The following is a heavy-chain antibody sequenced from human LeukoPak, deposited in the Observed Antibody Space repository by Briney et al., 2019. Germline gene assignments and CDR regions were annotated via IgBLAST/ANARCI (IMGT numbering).Heavy chain of an antibody. J-gene: IGHJ4*02. CDR1: GYTFSTYG. CDR2: IAGNSAAT. D-gene: IGHD3-9*01. V-gene: IGHV3-23*01. CDR3: AKNTPATGLSYFDS. Sequence: GGCLRLSWAASGYTFSTYGITWVRQAPGKELGWVSAIAGNSAATSCANSVRARFTISRDNSKNTLYLQMYSLGAEDTAVYYCAKNTPATGLSYFDSWGRGTLVTVSS.